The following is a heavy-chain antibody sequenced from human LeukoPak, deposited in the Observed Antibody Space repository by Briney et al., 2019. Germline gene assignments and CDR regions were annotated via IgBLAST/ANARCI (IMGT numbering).Heavy chain of an antibody. V-gene: IGHV1-8*01. J-gene: IGHJ4*02. CDR1: GYTFTSYD. CDR3: ARTMGGD. Sequence: ASVKVSCKASGYTFTSYDIDWVRQSTGQGLEWMGWMNPNSGNTGYAQNFQGRATMTRNTSISTAYMELSSLTSEDTAVYYCARTMGGDWGQGTLVTVSS. D-gene: IGHD3-10*01. CDR2: MNPNSGNT.